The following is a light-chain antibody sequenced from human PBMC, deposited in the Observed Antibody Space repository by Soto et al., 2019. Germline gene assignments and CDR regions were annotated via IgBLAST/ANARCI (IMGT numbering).Light chain of an antibody. CDR1: QSISTY. J-gene: IGKJ1*01. V-gene: IGKV1-39*01. CDR3: QQSYSRT. Sequence: DIQMTQSPSSLSASVGDRVTITCRASQSISTYLNWYQQKPGKAPKVLIYAASTLQSGVPSRFSGSGSETDFTLTISSLQPEDFATYYCQQSYSRTFGQGTKVDIK. CDR2: AAS.